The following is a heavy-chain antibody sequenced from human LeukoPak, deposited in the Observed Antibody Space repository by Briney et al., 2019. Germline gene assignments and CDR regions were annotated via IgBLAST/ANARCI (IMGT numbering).Heavy chain of an antibody. J-gene: IGHJ4*02. D-gene: IGHD3-22*01. CDR3: ARAGGYYYDSSGYYYAEEYYFDY. CDR1: GFTFSRFW. V-gene: IGHV3-7*05. Sequence: GGSLTLSCAASGFTFSRFWMSWVRQAPGKGREWVANIKQDGSEKYYVDSVKGRFTISRDNAKNSLYLQMNSLRAEDTAVYYCARAGGYYYDSSGYYYAEEYYFDYWGQGTLVTVSS. CDR2: IKQDGSEK.